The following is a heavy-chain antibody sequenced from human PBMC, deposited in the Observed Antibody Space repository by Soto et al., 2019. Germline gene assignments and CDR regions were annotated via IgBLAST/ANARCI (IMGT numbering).Heavy chain of an antibody. CDR3: ARVRYYYGSGSFYMDV. V-gene: IGHV3-23*01. CDR1: GFTFSSYA. CDR2: ISGSGGST. J-gene: IGHJ6*03. Sequence: PGGSLRLSCAASGFTFSSYAMSWVRQAPGKGLEWVPAISGSGGSTYYADSVKGRFTISRDNSKNTLYLQMNSLRAEDTAVYYCARVRYYYGSGSFYMDVWGKGTTVTVSS. D-gene: IGHD3-10*01.